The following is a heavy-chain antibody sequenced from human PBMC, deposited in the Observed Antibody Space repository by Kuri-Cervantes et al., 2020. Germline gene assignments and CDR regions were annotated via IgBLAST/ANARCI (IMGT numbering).Heavy chain of an antibody. J-gene: IGHJ5*02. CDR1: GFTFSDYY. V-gene: IGHV3-11*04. Sequence: GESLKISCAASGFTFSDYYMSWIRQAPGKGLEWVSYISSSGSTIYYADSVKGRFTISRDNAKNSLYLQMNSLRAEDTAVYYCAREVDTNWFDPWGQGTLVTVSS. D-gene: IGHD3-9*01. CDR3: AREVDTNWFDP. CDR2: ISSSGSTI.